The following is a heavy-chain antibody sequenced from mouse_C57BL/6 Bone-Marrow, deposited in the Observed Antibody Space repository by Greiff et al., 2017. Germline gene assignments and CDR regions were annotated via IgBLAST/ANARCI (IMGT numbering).Heavy chain of an antibody. CDR2: INPSSGYT. Sequence: QVQLKQSGAELAKPGASVKLSCKASGYTFTSYWMHWVKQRPGQGLEWIGYINPSSGYTKYNQKFKDKATLTADKSSSTAYMQLSSLTYEDSAVYYCARDYYGSSYAVAYWGQGTLVTVSA. D-gene: IGHD1-1*01. J-gene: IGHJ3*01. CDR1: GYTFTSYW. V-gene: IGHV1-7*01. CDR3: ARDYYGSSYAVAY.